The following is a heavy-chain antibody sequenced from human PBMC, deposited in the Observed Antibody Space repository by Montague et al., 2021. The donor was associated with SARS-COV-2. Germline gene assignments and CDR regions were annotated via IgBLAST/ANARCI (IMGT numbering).Heavy chain of an antibody. J-gene: IGHJ5*02. Sequence: PTLVKPTQTLTLTCTFSGFSLSTTAVGVGWISQPPGKAPEWLALFYWDDDKSFSPSLKTRLAITKDTSKNQVVLTMTNMDPVYTATYYCAHRRDIDDVWVSYYSGQKYGACNGVEHWGKGTLVTVSS. CDR3: AHRRDIDDVWVSYYSGQKYGACNGVEH. CDR2: FYWDDDK. CDR1: GFSLSTTAVG. D-gene: IGHD3-3*01. V-gene: IGHV2-5*02.